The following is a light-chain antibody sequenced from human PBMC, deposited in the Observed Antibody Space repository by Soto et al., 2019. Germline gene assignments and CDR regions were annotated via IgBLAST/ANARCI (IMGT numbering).Light chain of an antibody. CDR1: QSVSSN. J-gene: IGKJ4*01. CDR2: GAS. Sequence: EIVMTQSPATLSVSGGERATLSCRASQSVSSNFAWYQRKPGQAPRLLIYGASTRATGIPARFSGSGSGTEFTLTISNLQSEDFAVYYCQQYKNWPLTFGGGTKVEIK. V-gene: IGKV3-15*01. CDR3: QQYKNWPLT.